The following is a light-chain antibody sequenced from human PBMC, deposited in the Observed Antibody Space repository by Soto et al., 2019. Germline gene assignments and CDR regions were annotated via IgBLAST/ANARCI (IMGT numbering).Light chain of an antibody. Sequence: EIVLTQSPATLSLSPGERATLSCRASQSVTSYLAWYQQKPGQAPRLLIYDASNRATGIPARFSGSGTGTGFTLTIGSLEPEDFAVYYCQQRSDWRSTFGQGTRLEIK. CDR3: QQRSDWRST. CDR2: DAS. V-gene: IGKV3-11*01. CDR1: QSVTSY. J-gene: IGKJ5*01.